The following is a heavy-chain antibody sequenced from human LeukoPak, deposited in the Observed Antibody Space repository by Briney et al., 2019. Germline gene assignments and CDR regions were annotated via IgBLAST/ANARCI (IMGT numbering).Heavy chain of an antibody. Sequence: SETLSLTCTVSGGSISSSTYYWGWIRQPPGKGLEWIGSIYYSGSTYYNPSVKSRLTISVDTSKNQFSLKLSFVTAADTAVYYCARHYPRGHNNDRSGYIYPFDYWGQGTLVTVSS. J-gene: IGHJ4*02. CDR2: IYYSGST. V-gene: IGHV4-39*01. D-gene: IGHD3-22*01. CDR3: ARHYPRGHNNDRSGYIYPFDY. CDR1: GGSISSSTYY.